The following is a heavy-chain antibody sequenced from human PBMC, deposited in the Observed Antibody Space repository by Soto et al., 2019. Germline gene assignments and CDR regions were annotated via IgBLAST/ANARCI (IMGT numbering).Heavy chain of an antibody. D-gene: IGHD2-8*01. CDR1: GYTFTTYA. J-gene: IGHJ4*02. CDR2: FDAEDGET. Sequence: ASVKVSCKASGYTFTTYAMHWVRQAPGQRLEWMGCFDAEDGETIYAQKFQGRVTMTEDTSTDTAYMELSSLRSEDTAVYYCATDQNGHNYFDYWGQGTLVTVSS. V-gene: IGHV1-24*01. CDR3: ATDQNGHNYFDY.